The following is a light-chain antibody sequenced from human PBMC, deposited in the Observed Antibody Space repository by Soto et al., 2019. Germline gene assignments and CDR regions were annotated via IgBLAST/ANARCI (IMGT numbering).Light chain of an antibody. CDR1: SSDIGGYSY. Sequence: QSALTQPASVSGCPGQSITVSCTGTSSDIGGYSYVSWYQHHPGKAPKLLIYEVINRPSGVSIPFSGSKSGNTASLTISGLQAEDEADYYCSSYGSTTALVFGTGTKVTVL. V-gene: IGLV2-14*01. CDR2: EVI. J-gene: IGLJ1*01. CDR3: SSYGSTTALV.